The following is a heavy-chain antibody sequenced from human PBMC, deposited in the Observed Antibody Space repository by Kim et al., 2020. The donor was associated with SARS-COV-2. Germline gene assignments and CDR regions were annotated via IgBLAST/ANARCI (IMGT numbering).Heavy chain of an antibody. J-gene: IGHJ3*02. Sequence: SETLSLTCTVSGGSISSYYWSWIRQPAGKGLEWIGRIYTSGSTNYNPSLKSRVTMSVDTSKNQFSLKLSSVTAADTAVYYCARDRRAMIVVGSVTRGAFDIWGQGTMVTVSS. CDR2: IYTSGST. D-gene: IGHD3-22*01. CDR3: ARDRRAMIVVGSVTRGAFDI. V-gene: IGHV4-4*07. CDR1: GGSISSYY.